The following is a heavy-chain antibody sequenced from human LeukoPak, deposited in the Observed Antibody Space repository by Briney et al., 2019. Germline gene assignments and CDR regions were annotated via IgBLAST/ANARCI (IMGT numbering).Heavy chain of an antibody. V-gene: IGHV1-24*01. D-gene: IGHD1-20*01. CDR3: ATSSGNWIQPQYYYYYMDV. Sequence: ASVKVSCKVSGYTLTELSMHGVRQAPGKGLEWMGGFDPEDGETIYAQKFQGRVTMTEDTSTDTAYMELSSLRSEDTAVYYCATSSGNWIQPQYYYYYMDVWGKGTTVTVSS. J-gene: IGHJ6*03. CDR2: FDPEDGET. CDR1: GYTLTELS.